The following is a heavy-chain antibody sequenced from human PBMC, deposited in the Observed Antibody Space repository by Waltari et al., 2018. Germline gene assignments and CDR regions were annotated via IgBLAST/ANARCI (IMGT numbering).Heavy chain of an antibody. D-gene: IGHD3-10*01. CDR3: ATPFYAASGSFLSY. CDR1: GFTFSAFW. CDR2: IDSDGSTT. V-gene: IGHV3-74*03. Sequence: EVQLVESGGVLVQPGGSLRLSCEASGFTFSAFWMHWVRQSPEKGLVWVSRIDSDGSTTTYADSVKGRFTISRDNTKNTLYLQMNGLTAEDTGVYYCATPFYAASGSFLSYWGQGTLVAVSS. J-gene: IGHJ4*02.